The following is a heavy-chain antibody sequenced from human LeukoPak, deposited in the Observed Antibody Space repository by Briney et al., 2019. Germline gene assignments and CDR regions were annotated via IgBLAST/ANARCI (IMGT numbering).Heavy chain of an antibody. Sequence: SETLSLTCTVSGGSISSSSYYWGWIRQPPGKGLEWIGSIYYSGSTYYNPSLKSRVTISVDTSKNQFSLKLSSVTAADTAVYYCARHRARSRTDTAMAFFDYWGQGTLVTVSS. CDR3: ARHRARSRTDTAMAFFDY. CDR2: IYYSGST. V-gene: IGHV4-39*01. CDR1: GGSISSSSYY. J-gene: IGHJ4*02. D-gene: IGHD5-18*01.